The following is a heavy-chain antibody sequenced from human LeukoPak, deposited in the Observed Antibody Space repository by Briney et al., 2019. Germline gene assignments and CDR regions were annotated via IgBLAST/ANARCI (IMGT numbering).Heavy chain of an antibody. CDR2: IYHSGST. CDR3: ARVGDYYDSSGSDRVDAFDI. D-gene: IGHD3-22*01. CDR1: GYSTSSGYY. Sequence: SETLSLTCTVSGYSTSSGYYWGWIRQPPGKGLEWIGSIYHSGSTYYNPSLKSRVTISVDTSKNQFSLKLSSVTAADTAVYYCARVGDYYDSSGSDRVDAFDIWGQGTMVTVSS. J-gene: IGHJ3*02. V-gene: IGHV4-38-2*02.